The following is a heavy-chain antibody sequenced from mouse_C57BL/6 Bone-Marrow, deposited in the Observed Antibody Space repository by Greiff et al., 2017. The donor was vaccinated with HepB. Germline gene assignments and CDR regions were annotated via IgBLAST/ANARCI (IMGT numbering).Heavy chain of an antibody. J-gene: IGHJ2*01. CDR3: ASGWLLGYFDY. D-gene: IGHD2-3*01. V-gene: IGHV1-52*01. Sequence: QVQLQQPGAELVRPGSSVKLSCTSSGYTFTSYWMHWVKQRPIQGLEWIGNIDPSDSETHYNQKFKDKATLTVDKSSSTAYMQLSSLTSEDSAVYYCASGWLLGYFDYGGQGTTLTVSS. CDR1: GYTFTSYW. CDR2: IDPSDSET.